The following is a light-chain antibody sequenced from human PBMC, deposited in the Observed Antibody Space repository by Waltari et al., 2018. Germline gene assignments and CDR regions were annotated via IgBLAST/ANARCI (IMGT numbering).Light chain of an antibody. V-gene: IGLV1-51*01. CDR3: GTWDSSLSVEV. CDR2: ENN. CDR1: SSNIGYYY. Sequence: QSVLTQPPSVSAAPGQRVTISCSGSSSNIGYYYVSWYQQVPGTAPKLLIYENNKRPSGIPDRFSGSKSGTSATLGITGLRTGDEADYYCGTWDSSLSVEVFGGGTKLTVL. J-gene: IGLJ2*01.